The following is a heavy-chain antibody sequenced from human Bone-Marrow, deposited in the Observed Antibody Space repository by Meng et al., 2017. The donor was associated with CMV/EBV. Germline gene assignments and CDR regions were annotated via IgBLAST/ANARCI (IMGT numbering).Heavy chain of an antibody. J-gene: IGHJ6*02. CDR1: GFTFSSYA. CDR2: ISYDGSNK. Sequence: GESLKISCAASGFTFSSYAMHWVRQAPGKGLEWVAVISYDGSNKYYADSVKGRFTISRDNSKNTLYLQMNSLRAEDTAVYYCAKRGDSSGTYAMDVWGQGTTVTGSS. V-gene: IGHV3-30-3*02. CDR3: AKRGDSSGTYAMDV. D-gene: IGHD3-22*01.